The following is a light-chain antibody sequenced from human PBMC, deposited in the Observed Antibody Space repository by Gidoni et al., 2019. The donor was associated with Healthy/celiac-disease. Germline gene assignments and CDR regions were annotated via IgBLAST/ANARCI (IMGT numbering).Light chain of an antibody. V-gene: IGKV3-11*01. CDR1: QSVSSY. Sequence: IVLTQSPATLSLSPGERATLACRASQSVSSYLAWYQQKPVQAPRLLIYDASNRATGIPARFSGSGSGKDFTLTISSLEPEDFAVDYCQQRSNWPYTFGQGTKLEIK. CDR3: QQRSNWPYT. J-gene: IGKJ2*01. CDR2: DAS.